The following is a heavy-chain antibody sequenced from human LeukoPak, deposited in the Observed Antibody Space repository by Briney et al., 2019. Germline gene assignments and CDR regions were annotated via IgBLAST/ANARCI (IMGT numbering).Heavy chain of an antibody. D-gene: IGHD3-22*01. J-gene: IGHJ4*02. V-gene: IGHV4-59*08. Sequence: SETLSLTCTVPGGSISTYSWSWIRQPPGKGLEWIGYIYYSGTPNYNSSLKSRVTISVDTSKNQFSLKLSSVTAADTAVYYCARLDSSGYYVDYWGQGTLVTVSS. CDR3: ARLDSSGYYVDY. CDR2: IYYSGTP. CDR1: GGSISTYS.